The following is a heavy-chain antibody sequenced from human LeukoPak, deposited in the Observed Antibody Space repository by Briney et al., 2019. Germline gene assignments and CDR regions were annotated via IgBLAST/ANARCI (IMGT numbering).Heavy chain of an antibody. CDR1: GFTFSSYS. CDR2: ISSSSSTI. Sequence: GGSLRLSCAASGFTFSSYSMNWVRQAPGKGLEWVSYISSSSSTIYYADSVKGRFTISRDNAKNSLYLQMNSLRAEDTAVYYCARSYGSGSSHYFDYWGQGTLVTVSS. D-gene: IGHD3-10*01. V-gene: IGHV3-48*01. J-gene: IGHJ4*02. CDR3: ARSYGSGSSHYFDY.